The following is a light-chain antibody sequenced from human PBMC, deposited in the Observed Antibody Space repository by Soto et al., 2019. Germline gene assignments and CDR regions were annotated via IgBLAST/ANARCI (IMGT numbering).Light chain of an antibody. CDR3: TSYTRSRNLL. Sequence: QSALTQPRSVSGSPGQSVTISCTGTSSDVGGYNYVSWYQQHPGKAPKLMIYDVSKRPSGVPDRFSGSKSGNTASLTISGLQAEDEADYYCTSYTRSRNLLFGGGTKLTVL. V-gene: IGLV2-11*01. CDR2: DVS. J-gene: IGLJ2*01. CDR1: SSDVGGYNY.